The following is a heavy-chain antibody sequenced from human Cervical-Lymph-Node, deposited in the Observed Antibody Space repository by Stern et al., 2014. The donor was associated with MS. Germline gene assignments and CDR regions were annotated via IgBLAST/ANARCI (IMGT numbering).Heavy chain of an antibody. CDR2: ISYDGSNK. J-gene: IGHJ4*02. D-gene: IGHD3-3*01. CDR1: GFTFSSYG. CDR3: AKDRDDFWSGYYPLDY. V-gene: IGHV3-30*18. Sequence: VQLVQSGGGVVQPGRSLRLSCAASGFTFSSYGMHWVRQAPGKGLEWVAVISYDGSNKYYADSVKGRFTISRDNSKNRLYLQMNSLRAEDTAVYYCAKDRDDFWSGYYPLDYWGQGTLVTVSS.